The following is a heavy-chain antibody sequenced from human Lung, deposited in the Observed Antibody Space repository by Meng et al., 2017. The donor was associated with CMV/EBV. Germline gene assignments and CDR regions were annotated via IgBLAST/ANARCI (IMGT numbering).Heavy chain of an antibody. J-gene: IGHJ6*02. V-gene: IGHV1-69*05. CDR3: ARGNYGDYHYYGMDV. Sequence: SXXVSXKATGGTFSSYAISWVRQAPGQGLEWMGGIIPIFGTANYAQKFQGRVTITTDESTSTAYMGLSSLRSEDTAVCYCARGNYGDYHYYGMDVWGQGXTVTVSS. D-gene: IGHD4-17*01. CDR2: IIPIFGTA. CDR1: GGTFSSYA.